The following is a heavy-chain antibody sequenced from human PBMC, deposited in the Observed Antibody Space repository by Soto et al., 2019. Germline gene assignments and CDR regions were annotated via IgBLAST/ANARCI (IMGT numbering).Heavy chain of an antibody. V-gene: IGHV3-48*02. Sequence: EVQLVESGGGLIQPGGSLRVSCAASGFTFSSYSMNWVRQAPGKGLEWISYISSSSSTIYYADRVKGRFTISRDNAKNSLYLQMNSLRDEDTAVYYCARVGYSNGYHWFDPWGQGTLVIVSS. D-gene: IGHD5-18*01. CDR3: ARVGYSNGYHWFDP. J-gene: IGHJ5*02. CDR2: ISSSSSTI. CDR1: GFTFSSYS.